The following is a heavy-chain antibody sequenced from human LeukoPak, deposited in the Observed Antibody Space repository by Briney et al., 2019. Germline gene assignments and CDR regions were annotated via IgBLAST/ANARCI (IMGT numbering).Heavy chain of an antibody. Sequence: PGGSLRLSCAASGFTFSSYSMNWVRQAPGKGLEWVSSISSSSSYIYYADSVKGRFTISRDNAKNSLYLQMNSLRAEDTAVYYCARVGGAVVVTAFDYWGQGTLVTVSS. V-gene: IGHV3-21*01. CDR3: ARVGGAVVVTAFDY. CDR1: GFTFSSYS. J-gene: IGHJ4*02. CDR2: ISSSSSYI. D-gene: IGHD2-21*02.